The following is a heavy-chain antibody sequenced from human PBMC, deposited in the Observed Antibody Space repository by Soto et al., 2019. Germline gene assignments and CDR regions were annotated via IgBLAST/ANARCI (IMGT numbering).Heavy chain of an antibody. Sequence: SETLSLTCSVSGGSVSGKTYYWSWIRQPPGKRLEWIGYVYYSGTTNYNPPLKSRVTISGDLAKNQFSLRLSSVTTADTALYYWARTTAVPNSLRSGYFFDYWGQGTLVTVSS. CDR2: VYYSGTT. CDR1: GGSVSGKTYY. CDR3: ARTTAVPNSLRSGYFFDY. D-gene: IGHD4-17*01. J-gene: IGHJ4*02. V-gene: IGHV4-61*01.